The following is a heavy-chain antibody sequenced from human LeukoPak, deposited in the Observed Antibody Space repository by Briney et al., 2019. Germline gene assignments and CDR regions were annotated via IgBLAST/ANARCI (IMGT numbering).Heavy chain of an antibody. CDR1: GGTFSSYA. V-gene: IGHV1-69*05. D-gene: IGHD2-2*03. Sequence: SVKVSCKASGGTFSSYAISWVRQAPGQGLEWMGGIIPIFGTANYAQKFQGRVTITTDESTSTAYMELSSLRSEDTAVYYCARSPGYCSSTSCSINWFDPWGQGTLVTVSS. CDR3: ARSPGYCSSTSCSINWFDP. CDR2: IIPIFGTA. J-gene: IGHJ5*02.